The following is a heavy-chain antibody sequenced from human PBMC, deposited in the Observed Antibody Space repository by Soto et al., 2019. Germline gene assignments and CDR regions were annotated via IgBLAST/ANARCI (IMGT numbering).Heavy chain of an antibody. V-gene: IGHV4-4*07. Sequence: QVQLQESGPGLVKPSETLSLTCTVSGGSISSYYWSWIRQPAGKGLEWIGRIYTSGSTNYNPSLKSRVTMSVDTSKNQFSLKLSTVTAADTAVYYCARDLDPGIAADGFFSGMDVWGQGTTVTVSS. CDR3: ARDLDPGIAADGFFSGMDV. CDR2: IYTSGST. D-gene: IGHD6-13*01. J-gene: IGHJ6*02. CDR1: GGSISSYY.